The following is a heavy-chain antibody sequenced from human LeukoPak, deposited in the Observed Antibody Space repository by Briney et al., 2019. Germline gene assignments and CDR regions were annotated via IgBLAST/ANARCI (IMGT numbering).Heavy chain of an antibody. CDR2: ISYDGSNK. Sequence: GGSLRLSCAASGFTFSSYAMHWVRQAPGKGLEWVAVISYDGSNKYYADSVKGRFTISRDNSKNTLYLQMNSLRAEDTAVYYCAKEGGAFIVVVPAAIRGGYFDYWGQGTLVTVSS. V-gene: IGHV3-30-3*01. CDR3: AKEGGAFIVVVPAAIRGGYFDY. D-gene: IGHD2-2*02. CDR1: GFTFSSYA. J-gene: IGHJ4*02.